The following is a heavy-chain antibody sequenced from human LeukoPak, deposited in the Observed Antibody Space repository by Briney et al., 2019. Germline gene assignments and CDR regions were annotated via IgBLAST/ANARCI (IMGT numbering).Heavy chain of an antibody. CDR1: KFIFGDYS. V-gene: IGHV3-48*01. D-gene: IGHD1-1*01. CDR3: ARERAYGTQDYLDY. CDR2: ISGSSGTT. J-gene: IGHJ4*02. Sequence: GGSLRLSCAASKFIFGDYSMNWGRQAPGKGLEWISYISGSSGTTYYADSVGGRFTISRDNAKNSLFLQMNSLRVEDTAVYYCARERAYGTQDYLDYWGQGTRVTVSS.